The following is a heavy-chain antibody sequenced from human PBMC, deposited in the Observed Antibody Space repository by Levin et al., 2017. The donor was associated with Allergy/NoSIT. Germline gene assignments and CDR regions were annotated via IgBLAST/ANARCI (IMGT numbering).Heavy chain of an antibody. J-gene: IGHJ4*02. CDR3: ARGDRGYSNSCHDS. Sequence: GESLKISCAASGFTFSYYWMHWVRQAPGKGLVWVSRINNDGSSTSYADSVMGRFTISRDNAKSTLYLQMSDLRAEDTAVYYCARGDRGYSNSCHDSWGQGTLVTVSS. CDR2: INNDGSST. V-gene: IGHV3-74*01. CDR1: GFTFSYYW. D-gene: IGHD6-13*01.